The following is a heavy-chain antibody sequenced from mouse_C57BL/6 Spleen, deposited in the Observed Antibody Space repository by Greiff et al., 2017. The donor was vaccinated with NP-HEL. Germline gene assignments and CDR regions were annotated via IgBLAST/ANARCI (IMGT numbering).Heavy chain of an antibody. CDR3: ARFLLWSYAMDY. V-gene: IGHV1-55*01. J-gene: IGHJ4*01. CDR1: GYNFTSYW. CDR2: IYPGSGST. D-gene: IGHD1-1*02. Sequence: VQLQQSGAELVKPGASVKMSCKASGYNFTSYWITWVKQRPGQGLEWIGDIYPGSGSTNYNEKFKSKATMTVDTSSSTAYMELSTLTSEDSAVYYCARFLLWSYAMDYWGQGTSVTVSS.